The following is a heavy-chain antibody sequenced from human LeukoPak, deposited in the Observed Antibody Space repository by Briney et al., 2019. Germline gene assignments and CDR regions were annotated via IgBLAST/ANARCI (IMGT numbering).Heavy chain of an antibody. V-gene: IGHV3-13*04. CDR2: IGTAGDT. D-gene: IGHD3-10*01. CDR1: GFTFSSYD. J-gene: IGHJ4*02. CDR3: ARGPKNYGSGSYYSLLFDY. Sequence: GGSLRLSCAASGFTFSSYDMHWVRQATGEGLEWVLAIGTAGDTYFPGSVKGRFTISRENAKNSLYLQMSSLRAGDTAVYYCARGPKNYGSGSYYSLLFDYWGQGTLVTVSS.